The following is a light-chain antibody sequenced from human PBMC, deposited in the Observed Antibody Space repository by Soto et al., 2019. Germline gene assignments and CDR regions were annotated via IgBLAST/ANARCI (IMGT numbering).Light chain of an antibody. J-gene: IGKJ2*01. Sequence: EIVLTQSPGTLSLSPGERATLSCRASQSVSNNYLAWYQQKPGQAPRLLIYGASTRATGIPARFSGSGSGTEFTLTISGLQSEDFALYYCQQYNIWPPYTFGQGTKVDIK. CDR1: QSVSNN. V-gene: IGKV3-15*01. CDR3: QQYNIWPPYT. CDR2: GAS.